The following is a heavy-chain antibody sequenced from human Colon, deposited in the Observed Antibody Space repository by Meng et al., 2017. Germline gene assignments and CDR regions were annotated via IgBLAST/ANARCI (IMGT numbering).Heavy chain of an antibody. CDR1: GGSISSNYW. CDR2: IHHGGTT. D-gene: IGHD4-23*01. CDR3: ARIDYGGNGIEKYFFDY. V-gene: IGHV4-4*02. Sequence: QVPRQGSGPGMVKPSGTRSLTCAVSGGSISSNYWWSWVRQSPKKGLEWIGEIHHGGTTNYNPSLKSRVTISVDTSNNQFSLKLSSVTAADTAVYYCARIDYGGNGIEKYFFDYWGQGTLVTVSS. J-gene: IGHJ4*02.